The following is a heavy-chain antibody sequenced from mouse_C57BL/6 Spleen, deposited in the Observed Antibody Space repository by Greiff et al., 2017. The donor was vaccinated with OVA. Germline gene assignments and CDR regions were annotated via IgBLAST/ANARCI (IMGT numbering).Heavy chain of an antibody. V-gene: IGHV6-3*01. CDR2: IRLKSDNYAT. Sequence: EVKLVESGGGLVQPGGSMKLSCVASGFTFSNYWMNWVRQSPEKGLEWVAQIRLKSDNYATHYAESVKGRFTISRDDSKSSVYLQMNNLRAEDTGIYYCAPTQGWYFDVWGTGTTVTVSS. D-gene: IGHD2-10*01. J-gene: IGHJ1*03. CDR3: APTQGWYFDV. CDR1: GFTFSNYW.